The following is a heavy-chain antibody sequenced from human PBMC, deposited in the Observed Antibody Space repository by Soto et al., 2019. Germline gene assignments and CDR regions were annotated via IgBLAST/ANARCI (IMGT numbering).Heavy chain of an antibody. V-gene: IGHV4-38-2*01. CDR3: ATQRGYIDGYFDY. CDR2: IYHSGST. CDR1: GYSISIGYY. J-gene: IGHJ4*02. D-gene: IGHD5-18*01. Sequence: SETLSLTCAVSGYSISIGYYWVCIRQPPGKGLEWIWSIYHSGSTYYNPSLKSRVTISVETSKNQFSLKLSSVTAAETDVYYCATQRGYIDGYFDYWGQGTLVTVS.